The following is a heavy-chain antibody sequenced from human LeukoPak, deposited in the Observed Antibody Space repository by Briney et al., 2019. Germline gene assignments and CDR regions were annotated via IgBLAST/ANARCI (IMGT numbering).Heavy chain of an antibody. D-gene: IGHD1-26*01. CDR3: ARVSSLGYSGSYRDLSWFDP. CDR2: IYYSGST. CDR1: GGSISSDSFY. V-gene: IGHV4-61*10. Sequence: SETLSLTCTVSGGSISSDSFYWIWIRQPAGKGLEWIGYIYYSGSTNYNPSLKSRVTISVDTSKNQFSLKLSSVTAADTAVYYCARVSSLGYSGSYRDLSWFDPWGQGTLVTVSS. J-gene: IGHJ5*02.